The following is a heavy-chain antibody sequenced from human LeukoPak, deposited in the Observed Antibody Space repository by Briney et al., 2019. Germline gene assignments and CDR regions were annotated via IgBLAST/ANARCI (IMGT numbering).Heavy chain of an antibody. V-gene: IGHV3-30-3*01. CDR1: GFTFSSYA. J-gene: IGHJ4*02. Sequence: GRSLRLSCAASGFTFSSYAMHWVRQAPGKGLEWVAVISYDGSNKYYADSVKGRFTISRDNSKNTLYLQMNSLRAEDTAVYYCATYYYDSSGYYYEVGFFDYWGQGTLVTVSS. CDR3: ATYYYDSSGYYYEVGFFDY. CDR2: ISYDGSNK. D-gene: IGHD3-22*01.